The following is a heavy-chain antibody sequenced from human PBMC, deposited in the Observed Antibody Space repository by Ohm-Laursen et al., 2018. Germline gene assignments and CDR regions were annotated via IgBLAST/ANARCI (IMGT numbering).Heavy chain of an antibody. V-gene: IGHV4-34*01. D-gene: IGHD4-23*01. Sequence: TLTLTCVVYGESSSGYYWSWIRQLPGKGLEWIGEINHSGSTNHNQSLKSRVTISVEKSKNQFSQKLSSVTAADTAVYYCARHERRWHVDVWGQGAMVSVSS. CDR1: GESSSGYY. CDR2: INHSGST. CDR3: ARHERRWHVDV. J-gene: IGHJ3*01.